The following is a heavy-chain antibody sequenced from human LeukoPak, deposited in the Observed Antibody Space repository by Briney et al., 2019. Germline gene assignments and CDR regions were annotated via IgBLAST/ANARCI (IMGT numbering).Heavy chain of an antibody. V-gene: IGHV4-39*01. CDR2: IYYSGST. J-gene: IGHJ4*02. CDR3: ARRGSSAIG. D-gene: IGHD1-26*01. Sequence: PSETLSLTCTVSGGSINSGSYYWGWIRQPPGKGLEWIGSIYYSGSTYYNPSLKSRVTISVDTSKNQFSLKLSSVTAADTAVYYCARRGSSAIGWGQGTLVTVSS. CDR1: GGSINSGSYY.